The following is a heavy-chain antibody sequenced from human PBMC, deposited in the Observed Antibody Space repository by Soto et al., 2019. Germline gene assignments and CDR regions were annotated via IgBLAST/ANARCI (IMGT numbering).Heavy chain of an antibody. V-gene: IGHV1-8*01. CDR3: ARERSAAGTGWFDP. CDR2: MSPNSGNT. CDR1: GYTFTSYD. J-gene: IGHJ5*02. D-gene: IGHD6-13*01. Sequence: ASVKVSCKASGYTFTSYDINWVRQATGQGLEWMGWMSPNSGNTGYAQKFQGRVTMTRNTSISTAYMELSSLRSEDTAVYYCARERSAAGTGWFDPRGQGTLVTVSS.